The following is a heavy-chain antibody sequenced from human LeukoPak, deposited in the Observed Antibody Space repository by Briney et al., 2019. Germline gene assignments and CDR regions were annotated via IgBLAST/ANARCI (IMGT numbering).Heavy chain of an antibody. J-gene: IGHJ6*02. CDR2: IYTSGST. CDR1: GGSISSYY. D-gene: IGHD2-15*01. V-gene: IGHV4-4*07. Sequence: SETLSLTCTVSGGSISSYYWSWIRQPAGKGLEWIGRIYTSGSTNYNPSLKSRVTMSVDTSKNQFSLKLGSVTAADTAVYYCAREPGQYCSGGSCYSYYYYYGMDVWGQGTTVTVSS. CDR3: AREPGQYCSGGSCYSYYYYYGMDV.